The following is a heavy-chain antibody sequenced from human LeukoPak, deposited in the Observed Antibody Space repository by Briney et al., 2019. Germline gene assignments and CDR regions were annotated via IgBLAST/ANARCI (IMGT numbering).Heavy chain of an antibody. J-gene: IGHJ4*02. CDR1: GFTFSSYS. V-gene: IGHV3-48*01. CDR3: VRDNGDYDY. Sequence: GGSLRLSCAASGFTFSSYSMNWVRQAPGKGLEWVSYISSSSSTIYYADSVKGRFAISRDNAKNSLYLQMNSLRAEDTAVYYCVRDNGDYDYWGQGTLVTVSS. CDR2: ISSSSSTI. D-gene: IGHD4-17*01.